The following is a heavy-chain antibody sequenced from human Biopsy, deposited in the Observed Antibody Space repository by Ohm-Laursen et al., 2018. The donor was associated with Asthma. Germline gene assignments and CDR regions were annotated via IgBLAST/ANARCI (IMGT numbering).Heavy chain of an antibody. CDR2: IYYSGRT. CDR1: GDAMSTSGSY. J-gene: IGHJ2*01. CDR3: ARAVSSSSYWYFDL. V-gene: IGHV4-39*02. D-gene: IGHD6-6*01. Sequence: TLSLTWIVSGDAMSTSGSYWGWIRRSPGKGLEWIGSIYYSGRTYYNPSLESRVTISADTSKNHFSLKVTSVTAADTAVYYCARAVSSSSYWYFDLWGRGDLVTVSS.